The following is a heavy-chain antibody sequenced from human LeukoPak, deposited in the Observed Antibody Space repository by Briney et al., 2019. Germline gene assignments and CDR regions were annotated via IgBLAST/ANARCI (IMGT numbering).Heavy chain of an antibody. J-gene: IGHJ4*02. V-gene: IGHV3-74*01. Sequence: GGSLRLSCAASGFTVSSNYMSWVRQAPGKGLVWVSRINEDGSTTNYADSVKGRSTIFRDNAKNTLYLQMNSLRAEDTAVYYCVRDLGGRSGHWGQGTLVTVSS. CDR1: GFTVSSNY. CDR2: INEDGSTT. D-gene: IGHD1-26*01. CDR3: VRDLGGRSGH.